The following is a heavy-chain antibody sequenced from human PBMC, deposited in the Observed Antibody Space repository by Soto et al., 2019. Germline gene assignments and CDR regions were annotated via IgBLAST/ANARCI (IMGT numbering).Heavy chain of an antibody. D-gene: IGHD3-16*01. CDR2: ISGGGSST. CDR3: AKVPGYDYVWGTYYYFDY. Sequence: GGSLRLSCAASGFTFSNSAMSWVRQAPGKGLEWVSSISGGGSSTYYTDSMKGRFTISRDNSKNTLYLQMNSLRAEDTAVYYCAKVPGYDYVWGTYYYFDYWGLGALVTSPQ. V-gene: IGHV3-23*01. J-gene: IGHJ4*02. CDR1: GFTFSNSA.